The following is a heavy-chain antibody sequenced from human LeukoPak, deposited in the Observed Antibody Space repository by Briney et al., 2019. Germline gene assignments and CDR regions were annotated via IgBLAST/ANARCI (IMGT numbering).Heavy chain of an antibody. V-gene: IGHV3-23*01. CDR1: GFTFSRYA. Sequence: GGSVRLSCGDSGFTFSRYAMSWVRQAPGKGLEWVSGMSGSGGSTYYADSVKGRFTISRDNSRNTLYLQMNSLRAEDTAVYYCAKAMAERAYSYADPLAYWGQGTLVTVSS. CDR3: AKAMAERAYSYADPLAY. CDR2: MSGSGGST. D-gene: IGHD5-18*01. J-gene: IGHJ4*02.